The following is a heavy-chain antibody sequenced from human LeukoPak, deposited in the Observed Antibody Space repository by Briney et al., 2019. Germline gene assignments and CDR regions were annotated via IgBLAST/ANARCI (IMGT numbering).Heavy chain of an antibody. V-gene: IGHV1-8*02. CDR2: MNPNSGNT. CDR3: ARVPDFWSGSVDY. D-gene: IGHD3-3*01. Sequence: ASVKVSFKASGYTFTSYGINWVRQATGQGLEWMGWMNPNSGNTGYAQKFQGRVTMTRNTSISTAYMELSSLRSEDTAVYYCARVPDFWSGSVDYWGQGTLVTVSS. CDR1: GYTFTSYG. J-gene: IGHJ4*02.